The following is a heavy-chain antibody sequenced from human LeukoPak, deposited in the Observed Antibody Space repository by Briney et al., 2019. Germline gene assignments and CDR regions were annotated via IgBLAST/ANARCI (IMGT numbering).Heavy chain of an antibody. J-gene: IGHJ4*02. CDR1: GYTFTSYD. D-gene: IGHD1-26*01. CDR2: VNPNSGNT. Sequence: ASVKVSCKASGYTFTSYDISWVRQATGQGLEWMGRVNPNSGNTGYAQKFQGRVTMTRDTSISTAYMELSSLTSEDTAVYYCARGSGGSYYDSDYWGQGTLVTVSS. CDR3: ARGSGGSYYDSDY. V-gene: IGHV1-8*01.